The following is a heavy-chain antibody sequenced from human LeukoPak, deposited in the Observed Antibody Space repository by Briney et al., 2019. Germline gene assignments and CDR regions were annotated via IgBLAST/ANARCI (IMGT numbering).Heavy chain of an antibody. V-gene: IGHV6-1*01. Sequence: SQTLSLTCAISGDSVPSNSAAWNWIRQSPSRGLEWLGRTYYRSKWYNDYAVSVKSRITINPDTSKNQFSLQLNSVTPEDTAVYYCARTFWSGLYYYYYIDVWGKGTTVTVSS. CDR1: GDSVPSNSAA. CDR3: ARTFWSGLYYYYYIDV. D-gene: IGHD3-3*01. CDR2: TYYRSKWYN. J-gene: IGHJ6*03.